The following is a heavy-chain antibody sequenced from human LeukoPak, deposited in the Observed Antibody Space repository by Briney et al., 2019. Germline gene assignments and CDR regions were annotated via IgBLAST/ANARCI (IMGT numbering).Heavy chain of an antibody. CDR1: GYTFTSYA. J-gene: IGHJ4*02. D-gene: IGHD3-9*01. V-gene: IGHV1-2*02. Sequence: ASVKVSCKASGYTFTSYAMHWVRQAPGQGLQWMGWINPDSGGTSYAQKFQGRVTMTRDTSITTAYMELSRLTSDDTAVYYCARGMTGDYWGQGTLVTVSS. CDR3: ARGMTGDY. CDR2: INPDSGGT.